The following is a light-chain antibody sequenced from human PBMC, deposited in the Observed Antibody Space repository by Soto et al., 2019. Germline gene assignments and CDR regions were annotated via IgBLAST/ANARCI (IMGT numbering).Light chain of an antibody. Sequence: DIHMTQSPSTLSGSVGARVTITCRASQTFSSWLAWYQQKPGKAPKLLIYMASTLKSGVTSRFSGSGSGTEFTLTISSLQPDAFATYCCQHYNSYSEAFGQGTKVDIK. CDR2: MAS. J-gene: IGKJ1*01. CDR1: QTFSSW. V-gene: IGKV1-5*03. CDR3: QHYNSYSEA.